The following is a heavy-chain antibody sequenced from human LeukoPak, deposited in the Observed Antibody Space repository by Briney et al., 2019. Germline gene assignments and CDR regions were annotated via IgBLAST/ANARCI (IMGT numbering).Heavy chain of an antibody. Sequence: SETLSLTCAVYGGSFSGYYWSWIRQPPGKGLGWIGEINHSGSTNYNPSLKSRVTISVDTSKNQFSLKLSSVTAADTAVYYSASGKVRLYYYYYGMDVWGQGTTATVSS. CDR1: GGSFSGYY. V-gene: IGHV4-34*01. CDR3: ASGKVRLYYYYYGMDV. D-gene: IGHD2-2*01. J-gene: IGHJ6*02. CDR2: INHSGST.